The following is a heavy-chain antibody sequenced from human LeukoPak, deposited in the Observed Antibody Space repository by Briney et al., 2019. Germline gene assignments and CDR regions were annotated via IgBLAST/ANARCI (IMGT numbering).Heavy chain of an antibody. D-gene: IGHD4-17*01. CDR2: ISSSGSTI. CDR1: VFTFSDYY. CDR3: ATMGGDGDYASHSFDY. Sequence: GGSLRLSCASSVFTFSDYYMSWMRQAPGRGLAGVSYISSSGSTIYYADSVKGRFTTSRDNAKNSLYMQMNSLRAEDTAVYYSATMGGDGDYASHSFDYWGQGTLVTVSP. V-gene: IGHV3-11*01. J-gene: IGHJ4*02.